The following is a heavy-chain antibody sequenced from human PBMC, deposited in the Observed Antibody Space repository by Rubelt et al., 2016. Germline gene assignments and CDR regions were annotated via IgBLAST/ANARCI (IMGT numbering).Heavy chain of an antibody. D-gene: IGHD1-26*01. V-gene: IGHV3-11*04. CDR2: ISSSGSTI. J-gene: IGHJ2*01. CDR3: ARGWRSGSHYWYFDL. Sequence: QGPRTGLEWVSYISSSGSTIYYADSVKGRFTISRDNAKNSLYLQMNSLRAEDTAVYYCARGWRSGSHYWYFDLWGRGTLVTVSS.